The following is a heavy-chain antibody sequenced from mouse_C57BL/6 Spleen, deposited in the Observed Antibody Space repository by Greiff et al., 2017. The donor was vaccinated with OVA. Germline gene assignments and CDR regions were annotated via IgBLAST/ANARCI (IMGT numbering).Heavy chain of an antibody. CDR3: ARGTGYWYFDV. V-gene: IGHV1-59*01. J-gene: IGHJ1*03. Sequence: QVQLQQPGAELVRPGTSVKLSCKASGYTFTRYWMHWVKQRPGQGLEWIGVIDPSDSYTNYNQKFKGKATLTVDTSSSTAYMQLSSLTSEDSAVYYGARGTGYWYFDVGGTGTTVTVSS. CDR1: GYTFTRYW. CDR2: IDPSDSYT. D-gene: IGHD4-1*01.